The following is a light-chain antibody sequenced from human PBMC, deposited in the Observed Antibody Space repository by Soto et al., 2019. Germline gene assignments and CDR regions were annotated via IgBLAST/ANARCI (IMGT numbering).Light chain of an antibody. CDR1: QSVSSSY. J-gene: IGKJ5*01. CDR3: QQYGSSPIT. Sequence: EIVLTQSPGTLSLSPGERATLSCRASQSVSSSYLAWYQQKPGQAPRLLIYDASSRATGIPDRFSGSGSGTDFTFTISRLEPEDIAVFYCQQYGSSPITFGKGTRLEI. CDR2: DAS. V-gene: IGKV3-20*01.